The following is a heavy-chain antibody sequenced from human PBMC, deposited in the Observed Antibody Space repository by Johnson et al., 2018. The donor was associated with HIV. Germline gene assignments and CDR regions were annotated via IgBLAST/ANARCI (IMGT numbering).Heavy chain of an antibody. V-gene: IGHV3-30*02. CDR2: IRYDGTNK. J-gene: IGHJ3*02. CDR1: EFTFSSYD. Sequence: QVQLVESGGGLVQPGGSLKLSCAASEFTFSSYDMHWVRQAPGKGLEWVTFIRYDGTNKYYADSVKGRLTISRDNSKNTLYLQMNSLRAEDTAVYYCAREFGDLRAFDIWGQGTMVTVSS. CDR3: AREFGDLRAFDI. D-gene: IGHD3-16*01.